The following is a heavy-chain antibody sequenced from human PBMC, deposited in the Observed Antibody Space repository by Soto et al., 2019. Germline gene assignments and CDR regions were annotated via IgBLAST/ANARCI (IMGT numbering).Heavy chain of an antibody. CDR3: ARVAVAGRESRFDP. CDR2: IYHSGST. Sequence: PSETLSLTGAVSVGSSSSSNWWSCVRRPPGKGLEWIGEIYHSGSTNYNPSLKSRVTISVDKSKNQFSLKLSSVTAADTAVYYCARVAVAGRESRFDPWGQGTLVTVSS. CDR1: VGSSSSSNW. D-gene: IGHD6-19*01. J-gene: IGHJ5*02. V-gene: IGHV4-4*02.